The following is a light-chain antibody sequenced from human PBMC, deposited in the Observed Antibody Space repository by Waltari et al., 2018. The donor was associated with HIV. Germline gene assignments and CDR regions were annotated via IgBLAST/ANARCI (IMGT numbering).Light chain of an antibody. CDR3: QQYNKWPYA. CDR1: QSVNSK. J-gene: IGKJ2*01. CDR2: GAS. Sequence: EIVMTQSPTTLSVSPGERATLSRRASQSVNSKLAWYQQKPGQAPRLIIYGASIRATGVPDTFSGSGSGTDFTLTISSLQSEDFAVYYCQQYNKWPYAFGQGTTLEIK. V-gene: IGKV3-15*01.